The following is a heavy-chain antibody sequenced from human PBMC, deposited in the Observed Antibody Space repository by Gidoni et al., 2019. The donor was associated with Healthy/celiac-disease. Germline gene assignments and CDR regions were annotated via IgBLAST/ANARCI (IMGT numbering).Heavy chain of an antibody. D-gene: IGHD6-19*01. Sequence: QLQLQESGPGLVKPSETLSLTCTVSGGAISSSSYYWGWNRQPPGKGLEWIGSIYYSGGTYYNPSLKSRVTISVDTSKNQFSLKLSAVTAADTAVYYCARQGREWLVDFDYWGQGTLVTVSS. V-gene: IGHV4-39*01. CDR1: GGAISSSSYY. CDR2: IYYSGGT. J-gene: IGHJ4*02. CDR3: ARQGREWLVDFDY.